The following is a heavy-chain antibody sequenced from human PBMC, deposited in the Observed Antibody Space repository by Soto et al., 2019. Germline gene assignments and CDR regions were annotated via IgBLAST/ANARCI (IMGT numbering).Heavy chain of an antibody. CDR2: INAGNGNT. CDR3: ARGRGTTVVTANAFDI. Sequence: ASVKVSCKASGCTFTSYAMHWVRQAPGQRLEWMGWINAGNGNTKYSQKFQGRVTITRDTSASTAYMELSSLRSEDTAVYYCARGRGTTVVTANAFDIWGQGTMVTVSS. J-gene: IGHJ3*02. V-gene: IGHV1-3*01. D-gene: IGHD4-17*01. CDR1: GCTFTSYA.